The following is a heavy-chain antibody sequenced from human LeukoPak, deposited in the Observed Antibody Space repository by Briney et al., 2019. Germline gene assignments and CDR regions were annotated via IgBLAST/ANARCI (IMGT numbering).Heavy chain of an antibody. J-gene: IGHJ4*02. CDR3: ARTYGDYGGY. CDR1: GGSFSGYY. CDR2: INHSGST. Sequence: SETLSLTCAVYGGSFSGYYWSWIRQPPGKGLEWIGEINHSGSTNYNPSLKSRVTISVDTSKNQFSLKLSSVTAADTAVYYCARTYGDYGGYWGQGTLDTVSS. V-gene: IGHV4-34*01. D-gene: IGHD4-17*01.